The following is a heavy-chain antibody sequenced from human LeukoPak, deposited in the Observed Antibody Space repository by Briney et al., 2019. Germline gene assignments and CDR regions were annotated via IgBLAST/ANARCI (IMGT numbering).Heavy chain of an antibody. D-gene: IGHD3-22*01. Sequence: PGGSLRLSCAASGFSFSSYAMSWVRQAPGKGLEWVSAISGSGGSTYYADSVKGRFPISRDNSKNTLYLQMNSLRAEDTAVYYCARRSHYYDSSGYLDLWGQGNLVTVSS. CDR2: ISGSGGST. CDR3: ARRSHYYDSSGYLDL. CDR1: GFSFSSYA. J-gene: IGHJ4*02. V-gene: IGHV3-23*01.